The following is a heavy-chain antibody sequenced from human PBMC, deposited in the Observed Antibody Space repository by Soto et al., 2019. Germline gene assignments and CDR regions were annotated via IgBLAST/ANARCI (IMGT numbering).Heavy chain of an antibody. CDR1: GFTFSSYA. J-gene: IGHJ4*02. CDR3: AKRRGAGGHFDY. CDR2: VSIGGST. V-gene: IGHV3-23*01. D-gene: IGHD2-15*01. Sequence: PRLSCAASGFTFSSYAMGWVRQGPGKGLEWVAVVSIGGSTHYADSVRGRFTISRDNSKNTLSLQMNSLTAEDTAVYFCAKRRGAGGHFDYWGQGALVTVSS.